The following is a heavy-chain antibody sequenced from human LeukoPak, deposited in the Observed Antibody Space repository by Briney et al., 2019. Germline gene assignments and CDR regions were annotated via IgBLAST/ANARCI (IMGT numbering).Heavy chain of an antibody. CDR1: GGSISSSSYY. J-gene: IGHJ4*02. CDR2: IYYSGST. V-gene: IGHV4-61*05. Sequence: ETLSLTCTVSGGSISSSSYYWGWIRQPPGKGLEWIGYIYYSGSTNYNPSLKSRVTISVDTSKNQFSLKLSSVTAADTAVSYCARAAGPLAAPDFWGQGTPVTVSS. CDR3: ARAAGPLAAPDF. D-gene: IGHD6-13*01.